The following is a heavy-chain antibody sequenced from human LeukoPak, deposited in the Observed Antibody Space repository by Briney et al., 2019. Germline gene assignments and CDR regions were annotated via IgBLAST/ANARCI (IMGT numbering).Heavy chain of an antibody. CDR2: FSGSGGCT. V-gene: IGHV3-23*01. Sequence: PGGSLRLSCAASGFTFSSYAMSWVRQAPGKGLEGVSPFSGSGGCTYYADSVKGRFTISRDNSKNTLYLQMNSLRAEDTAVYYCAKDDMTTVTTFDYWGQGTLVTVSS. CDR3: AKDDMTTVTTFDY. J-gene: IGHJ4*02. D-gene: IGHD4-17*01. CDR1: GFTFSSYA.